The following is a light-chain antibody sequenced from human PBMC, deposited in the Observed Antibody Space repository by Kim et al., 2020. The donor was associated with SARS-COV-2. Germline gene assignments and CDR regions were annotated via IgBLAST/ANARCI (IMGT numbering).Light chain of an antibody. CDR1: RGDFGCYSC. J-gene: IGLJ3*02. CDR3: TSYTSSITWV. V-gene: IGLV2-14*04. Sequence: GQSLATPCTGSRGDFGCYSCVSWYRQLPGQAPKLMIYAVTKRPSGVSNRFCGSKSGNTASLTISGLQAEGGADYYCTSYTSSITWVFGGGTQLTVL. CDR2: AVT.